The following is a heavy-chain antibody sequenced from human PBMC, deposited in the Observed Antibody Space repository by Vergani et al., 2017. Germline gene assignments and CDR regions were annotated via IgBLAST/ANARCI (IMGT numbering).Heavy chain of an antibody. CDR2: ISGSGGST. CDR3: AKDSGRDGYNYYYYYGMDV. Sequence: EVQLLESGGGLVQPGGSLRLSCAASGFTFSSYAMSWVRQAPGKGLEWVSAISGSGGSTYYADSVKGRFTISRDNSKNTLYLKMNSLRAEDTAVYYCAKDSGRDGYNYYYYYGMDVWGQGTTVTVSS. J-gene: IGHJ6*02. V-gene: IGHV3-23*01. D-gene: IGHD5-24*01. CDR1: GFTFSSYA.